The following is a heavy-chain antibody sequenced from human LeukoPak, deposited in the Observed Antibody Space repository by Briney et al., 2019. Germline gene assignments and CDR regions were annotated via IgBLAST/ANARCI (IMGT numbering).Heavy chain of an antibody. V-gene: IGHV3-53*01. CDR3: ARRAASLRYFDWLTTVNDAFDI. CDR1: GGSISSSSYY. CDR2: IYSGGST. J-gene: IGHJ3*02. D-gene: IGHD3-9*01. Sequence: ETLSLTCTVSGGSISSSSYYWGWIRQAPGKGLEWVSVIYSGGSTYYADSVKGRFTISRDYSKNTLYLQMNSLRAEDTAVYYCARRAASLRYFDWLTTVNDAFDIWGQGTMVTVSS.